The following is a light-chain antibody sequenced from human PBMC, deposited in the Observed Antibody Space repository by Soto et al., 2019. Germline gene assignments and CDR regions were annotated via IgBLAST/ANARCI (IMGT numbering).Light chain of an antibody. V-gene: IGKV1D-16*01. CDR2: GAS. J-gene: IGKJ1*01. CDR1: QGISYW. Sequence: DIQMTQSPSSLSASVGDRVTITCRASQGISYWLAWYQQRPGRAPKLLIYGASTLQSGVPSRFSGSGYGTKFTLTIASLKPDDFATYYCQQYETFSGTFGPGTKVDIK. CDR3: QQYETFSGT.